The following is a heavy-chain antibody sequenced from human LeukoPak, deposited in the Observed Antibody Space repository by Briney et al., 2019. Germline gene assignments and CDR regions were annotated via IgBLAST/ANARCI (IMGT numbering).Heavy chain of an antibody. CDR3: ARAHLLWFSPDGMDV. CDR2: ISAYNGNT. J-gene: IGHJ6*02. D-gene: IGHD3-10*01. CDR1: GYTFTSYG. Sequence: ASVKVSCKASGYTFTSYGISWVRQAPGQGLEWMGWISAYNGNTNSAQKLQGRVTMTTDTSTSTAYMELRSLRSDDTAVYCCARAHLLWFSPDGMDVWGQGTTVTVSS. V-gene: IGHV1-18*01.